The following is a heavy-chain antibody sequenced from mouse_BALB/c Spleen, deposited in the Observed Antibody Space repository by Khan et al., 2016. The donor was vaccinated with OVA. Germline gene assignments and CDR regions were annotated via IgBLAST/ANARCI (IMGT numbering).Heavy chain of an antibody. CDR1: GFTFSNYA. V-gene: IGHV5-6*01. CDR3: ASSHYYGYVDYAMDY. D-gene: IGHD1-2*01. Sequence: EVELVESGGDLVKPGGSLKLSCAASGFTFSNYAMSWVRQTPEKRLEWVASISSGGTTYYPDSVKGRFTISRDNAKNTLYLQMSSLKSEDTAMYYCASSHYYGYVDYAMDYWGQGTSVTVSS. CDR2: ISSGGTT. J-gene: IGHJ4*01.